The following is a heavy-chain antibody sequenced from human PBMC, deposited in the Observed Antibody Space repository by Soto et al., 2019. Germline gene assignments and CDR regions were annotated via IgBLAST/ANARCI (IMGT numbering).Heavy chain of an antibody. CDR1: GYIFNNYG. CDR2: ITADNGDT. D-gene: IGHD2-21*01. Sequence: QIQLVQSGAEVKLPGASVKVSCRASGYIFNNYGITWVRQAPGQGLEWMGFITADNGDTKFAEKLQGRVNMTTDTSTNTAYMELRNLRSDDTALYYCARRTLGSAIGIADYWGQGTLVTVSS. J-gene: IGHJ4*02. CDR3: ARRTLGSAIGIADY. V-gene: IGHV1-18*01.